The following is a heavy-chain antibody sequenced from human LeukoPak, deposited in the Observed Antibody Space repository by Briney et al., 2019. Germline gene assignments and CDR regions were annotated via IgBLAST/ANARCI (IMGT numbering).Heavy chain of an antibody. D-gene: IGHD3-16*02. Sequence: GGSLRLSCAASGFTFSSYSMNWVRQAPGKGLQWVSVIYVDGSTYYADSVKGRITISRDNSRDTLYLQMNSLRAEDTAVYYCARDLATRQRTGLYDSWGQGALVTVSS. V-gene: IGHV3-66*01. CDR2: IYVDGST. CDR3: ARDLATRQRTGLYDS. J-gene: IGHJ4*02. CDR1: GFTFSSYS.